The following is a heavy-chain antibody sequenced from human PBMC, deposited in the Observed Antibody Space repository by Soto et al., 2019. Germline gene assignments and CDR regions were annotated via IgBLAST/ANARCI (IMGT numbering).Heavy chain of an antibody. CDR3: ARQLTTRYYYYGMDV. J-gene: IGHJ6*02. CDR2: IYPGDSDT. Sequence: PGESLKISCKGSGYSFTSYWIGWVRQMPGKGLEWMGIIYPGDSDTRYSPSFQGQVTISADKSISTAYLQWSSLKASDTAMYYCARQLTTRYYYYGMDVWGQGTTVTVSS. V-gene: IGHV5-51*01. D-gene: IGHD4-17*01. CDR1: GYSFTSYW.